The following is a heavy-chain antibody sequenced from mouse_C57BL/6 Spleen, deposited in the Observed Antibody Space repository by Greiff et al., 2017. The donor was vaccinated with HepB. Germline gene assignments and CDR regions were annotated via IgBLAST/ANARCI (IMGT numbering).Heavy chain of an antibody. CDR2: ISYSGST. D-gene: IGHD2-5*01. CDR1: GYSITSGYD. V-gene: IGHV3-1*01. J-gene: IGHJ1*03. CDR3: ARAYYSTGGYFDV. Sequence: EVQLVESGPGMVKPSQSLSLTCTVTGYSITSGYDWHWIRHFPGNKLEWMGYISYSGSTNYNPSLKSRISITHDTSKNHFFLKLNSVTTEDTATYYCARAYYSTGGYFDVWGTGTTVTVSS.